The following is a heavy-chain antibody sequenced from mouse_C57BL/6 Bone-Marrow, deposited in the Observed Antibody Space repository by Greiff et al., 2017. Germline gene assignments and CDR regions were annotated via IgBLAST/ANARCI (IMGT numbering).Heavy chain of an antibody. CDR2: LSSGGSYT. J-gene: IGHJ2*01. D-gene: IGHD2-12*01. V-gene: IGHV5-6*01. CDR1: GFTFSSYG. Sequence: DVHLVESGGDLVKPGGSLKLSCAASGFTFSSYGLSWVRQTPDTRLEWVATLSSGGSYTYYPDSVKGRFTISRANAKNTLYLQMSSLKSEDTAMYYCARHNPIYTYFDYWGKGTTLTVSS. CDR3: ARHNPIYTYFDY.